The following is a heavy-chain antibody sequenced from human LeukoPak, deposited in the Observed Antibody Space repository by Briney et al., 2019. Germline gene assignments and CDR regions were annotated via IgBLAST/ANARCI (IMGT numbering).Heavy chain of an antibody. J-gene: IGHJ5*02. V-gene: IGHV1-18*01. CDR3: ARDAVTKSWFDP. CDR2: ISAYNGNT. D-gene: IGHD4-17*01. CDR1: GYTFTSYG. Sequence: GASVKVSCKASGYTFTSYGISWVRQAPAQGLEWMGWISAYNGNTNYAQTLQGRVTMTTDTSTSTAYMELRSLRSDDTAVYYCARDAVTKSWFDPWGQGTLVTVSS.